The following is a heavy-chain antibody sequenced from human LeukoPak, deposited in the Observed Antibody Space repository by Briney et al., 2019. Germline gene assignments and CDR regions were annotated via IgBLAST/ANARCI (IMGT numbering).Heavy chain of an antibody. Sequence: ASVKVSCKAFGNTFSDYYIHWVRQAPGEGPEWVGWVFPRSGDTYYSQRFHGRVAMTTDTSVNTAYMELSRLKSDDTGVYFCARPPRDLVSAAPFPFWGQGTLVTVSS. CDR3: ARPPRDLVSAAPFPF. D-gene: IGHD5/OR15-5a*01. CDR2: VFPRSGDT. V-gene: IGHV1-2*02. CDR1: GNTFSDYY. J-gene: IGHJ1*01.